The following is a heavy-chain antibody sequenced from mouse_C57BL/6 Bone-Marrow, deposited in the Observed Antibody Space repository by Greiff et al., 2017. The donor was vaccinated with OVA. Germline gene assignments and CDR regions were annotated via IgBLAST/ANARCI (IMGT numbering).Heavy chain of an antibody. Sequence: VQLQQSGAELARPGASVKLSCKASGYTFTSYGISWVKQRTGQGLEWIGEIYPRSSNTYSNEKFKGKATLTAYKSSSTAYMELRSLTSEDTAVYFCARLLYYYGSSYGDYWGQGTTLTVSS. V-gene: IGHV1-81*01. CDR1: GYTFTSYG. J-gene: IGHJ2*01. CDR2: IYPRSSNT. D-gene: IGHD1-1*01. CDR3: ARLLYYYGSSYGDY.